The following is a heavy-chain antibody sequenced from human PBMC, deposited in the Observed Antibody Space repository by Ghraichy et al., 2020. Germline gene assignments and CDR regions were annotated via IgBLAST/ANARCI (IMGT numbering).Heavy chain of an antibody. CDR1: GFSFSSYS. CDR3: ARAVGYYHYGMDV. V-gene: IGHV3-21*01. D-gene: IGHD4-23*01. J-gene: IGHJ6*02. CDR2: ISISSSYI. Sequence: GGSLRLSCAASGFSFSSYSMNWARQAPGKGLEWVSYISISSSYIYYADSVRGRFTISRDNAKNSLYLQMNSLRAEDTAVYRCARAVGYYHYGMDVWGQGTTVTVSS.